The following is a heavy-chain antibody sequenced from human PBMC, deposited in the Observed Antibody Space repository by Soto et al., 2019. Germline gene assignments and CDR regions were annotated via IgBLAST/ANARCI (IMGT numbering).Heavy chain of an antibody. J-gene: IGHJ6*04. Sequence: QVQLVQSGAEVKKPGSSVKVSCKASGGTFGSYAISWVRQAPGQGLEWMGGIIPIPGTANYAQKFQGRVTIAADESTSTAYMELSSLRSEDTAVYYCARSQGSSTSLEIYYYYYYGMAVWGDGTTVTVSS. V-gene: IGHV1-69*01. D-gene: IGHD2-2*01. CDR1: GGTFGSYA. CDR2: IIPIPGTA. CDR3: ARSQGSSTSLEIYYYYYYGMAV.